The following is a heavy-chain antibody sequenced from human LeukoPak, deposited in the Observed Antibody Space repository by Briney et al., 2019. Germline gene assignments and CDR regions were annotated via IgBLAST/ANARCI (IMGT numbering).Heavy chain of an antibody. D-gene: IGHD6-13*01. CDR1: GFTFSSYA. CDR2: ISGSGGST. V-gene: IGHV3-23*01. J-gene: IGHJ4*02. Sequence: PGGSLRLSCAASGFTFSSYAMGWVRQAPGKGLEWVSAISGSGGSTYYADSVKGRFTISRDNSKNTLYLQMNSLRAEDTAVYYCAKDQVSGVNSNFFDYWGQGTLVTVSS. CDR3: AKDQVSGVNSNFFDY.